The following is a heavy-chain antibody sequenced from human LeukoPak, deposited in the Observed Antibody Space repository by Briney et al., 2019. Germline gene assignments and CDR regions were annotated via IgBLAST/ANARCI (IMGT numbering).Heavy chain of an antibody. CDR1: GGSISSGGYS. V-gene: IGHV4-30-2*01. J-gene: IGHJ4*02. Sequence: KPSQTLSLTCAVSGGSISSGGYSWSWIRQPPGQGLEWIGYIYHSGSTYYNPSLKSRVTISVDRSKNQFSLKLSSVTAADTAVYYCASLRFESCSSTSCYTPDYWGQGTLVTVSS. CDR2: IYHSGST. D-gene: IGHD2-2*02. CDR3: ASLRFESCSSTSCYTPDY.